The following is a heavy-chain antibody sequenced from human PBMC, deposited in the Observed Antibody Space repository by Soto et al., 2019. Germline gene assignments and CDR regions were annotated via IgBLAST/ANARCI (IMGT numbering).Heavy chain of an antibody. CDR1: GFTFSSYA. D-gene: IGHD5-18*01. V-gene: IGHV3-23*01. CDR3: AKHRGYSYDCFDY. CDR2: ISVSGGST. J-gene: IGHJ4*02. Sequence: EVQRLESGGGLVQPGGSLRLSCAASGFTFSSYAMSWVRQAPGKGLEWVSAISVSGGSTYYADSVKGRFTISRDNSKHTLYLQMNSLRAEDTAVYYCAKHRGYSYDCFDYWGQGTLVTVSS.